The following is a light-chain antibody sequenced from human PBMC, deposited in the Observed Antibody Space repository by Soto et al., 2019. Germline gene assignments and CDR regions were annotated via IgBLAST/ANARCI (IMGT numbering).Light chain of an antibody. V-gene: IGKV1-39*01. CDR1: QSISNY. CDR3: QQSYSTPRT. J-gene: IGKJ4*02. Sequence: DIQMIQPPSSLSASVGDRVTITCRASQSISNYLNWYQQKPGKAPHLLIYAASSLQGGVPSRFNGGGSGTDFTLNISSLQPEDFATYYCQQSYSTPRTFGGGTKVAIK. CDR2: AAS.